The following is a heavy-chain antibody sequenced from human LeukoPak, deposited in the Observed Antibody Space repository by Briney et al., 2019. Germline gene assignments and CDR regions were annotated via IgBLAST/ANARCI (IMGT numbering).Heavy chain of an antibody. CDR3: ARRVYSGSYNWYFDL. V-gene: IGHV4-39*01. Sequence: PSETLSLTCTVSGGSISTSTYYWGWIRQPPGKGLEWIGSISYSGSTYNNPSLKSRVTISVDTSKNQFSLKLSSVTAPDTAVYYCARRVYSGSYNWYFDLWGRGTLATVSS. D-gene: IGHD1-26*01. J-gene: IGHJ2*01. CDR2: ISYSGST. CDR1: GGSISTSTYY.